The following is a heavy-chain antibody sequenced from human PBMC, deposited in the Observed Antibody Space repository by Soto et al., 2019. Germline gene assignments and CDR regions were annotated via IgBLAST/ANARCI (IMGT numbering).Heavy chain of an antibody. CDR1: GYTFTGYY. CDR2: INPNSGGT. Sequence: ASMKVSCKASGYTFTGYYMHWVRQAPGQGLEWMGWINPNSGGTNYAQKFQGRVTMTRDTSISTAYMELSRLRSDDTAVYYCARDYPYYYDSSGYFDYWGQGTLVTVSS. J-gene: IGHJ4*02. V-gene: IGHV1-2*02. CDR3: ARDYPYYYDSSGYFDY. D-gene: IGHD3-22*01.